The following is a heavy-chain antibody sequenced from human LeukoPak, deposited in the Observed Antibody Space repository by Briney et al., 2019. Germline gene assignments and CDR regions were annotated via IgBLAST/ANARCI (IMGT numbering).Heavy chain of an antibody. Sequence: ASVKVSCKASGYTFTDYYMHWVRQAPGQGLEWMGWINSNSGGTSYAQKFQGRVTMTRDTSISTAYMELRRLRSDDTAVYYCARVGYYSTTSCSPTRWFDPWGQGTLVTVSS. CDR2: INSNSGGT. CDR3: ARVGYYSTTSCSPTRWFDP. D-gene: IGHD2-2*01. CDR1: GYTFTDYY. J-gene: IGHJ5*02. V-gene: IGHV1-2*02.